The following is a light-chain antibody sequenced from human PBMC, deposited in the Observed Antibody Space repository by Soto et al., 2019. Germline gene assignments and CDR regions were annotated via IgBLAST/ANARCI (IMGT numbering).Light chain of an antibody. CDR1: SSNIGAGYD. CDR3: QSYDSSLSALYV. Sequence: QSVLTQPPSVSGAPGQRVTISCTGSSSNIGAGYDVHWYQQLPGTAPKLLIYGNSNRPSGVPDRFSGSKSGTSASLAITGLQAEYEADDSCQSYDSSLSALYVFGSGTKLTVL. J-gene: IGLJ1*01. V-gene: IGLV1-40*01. CDR2: GNS.